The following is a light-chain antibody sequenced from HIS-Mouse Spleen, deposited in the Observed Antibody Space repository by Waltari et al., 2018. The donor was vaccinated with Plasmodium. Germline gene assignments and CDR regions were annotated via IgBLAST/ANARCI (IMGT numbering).Light chain of an antibody. CDR3: CSYAGSSTFV. J-gene: IGLJ3*02. V-gene: IGLV2-23*03. CDR1: RSDVGRYNL. Sequence: QSALTQPASVSGSPGPSIPISCPGTRSDVGRYNLVPWYQQHPGKAPKLMIYEGSKRPSGVSNRFSGSKSGNTASLTISGLQAEDEADYYCCSYAGSSTFVFGGGTKLTVL. CDR2: EGS.